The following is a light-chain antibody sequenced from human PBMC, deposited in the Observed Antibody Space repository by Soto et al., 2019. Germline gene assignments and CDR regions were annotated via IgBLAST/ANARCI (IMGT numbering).Light chain of an antibody. Sequence: DIQMNQSPSTLSASVGDRVTITCRASQSISSWLAWYQQKPGKAPKLLIYDVSSLESGVPSRFSGSGSGTEFTLTSSSLQPDDFATYYCQQYNTVWTCGQGAKVDI. CDR3: QQYNTVWT. CDR1: QSISSW. V-gene: IGKV1-5*01. CDR2: DVS. J-gene: IGKJ1*01.